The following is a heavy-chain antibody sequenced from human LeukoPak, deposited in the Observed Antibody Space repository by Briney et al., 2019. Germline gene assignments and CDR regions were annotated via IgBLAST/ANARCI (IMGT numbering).Heavy chain of an antibody. CDR2: IYPGDSDT. CDR3: ASRITMVFFDY. CDR1: GYSFTSYW. V-gene: IGHV5-51*01. D-gene: IGHD3-10*01. J-gene: IGHJ4*02. Sequence: GESLKISCKGSGYSFTSYWTGWVRQMPGKGLEWMGIIYPGDSDTRYSPSFEGQVTISADQSISTAYAQWSSPQASDTALYYCASRITMVFFDYWGQGTLVTVSS.